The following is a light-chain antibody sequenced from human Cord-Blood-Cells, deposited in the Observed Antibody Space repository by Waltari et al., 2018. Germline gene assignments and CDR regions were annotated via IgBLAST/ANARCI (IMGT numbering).Light chain of an antibody. CDR3: QAWDSSVV. CDR1: KLGEKY. Sequence: SYELTQPPSVSVSPGQTASITRSGDKLGEKYACWYQQKPGQSPVLVIYQDSKRPSGIPERFSGSNSGNTATLTISGTQAMDEADYYCQAWDSSVVFGGGTKLTVL. J-gene: IGLJ2*01. V-gene: IGLV3-1*01. CDR2: QDS.